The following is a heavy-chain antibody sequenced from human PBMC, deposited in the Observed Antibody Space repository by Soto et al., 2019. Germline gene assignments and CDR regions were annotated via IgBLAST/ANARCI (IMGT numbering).Heavy chain of an antibody. V-gene: IGHV1-8*01. Sequence: ASVKVSCKASGYTFTSYDINWVRQATGQGLEWMGWMNPNSGNTGYAQKFQGRVTMTRNTSISTAYMELSSLRSEDTAVYYCARARFRYYDFWSDANNDAFDIWGQGTMVTVSS. CDR2: MNPNSGNT. CDR1: GYTFTSYD. D-gene: IGHD3-3*01. J-gene: IGHJ3*02. CDR3: ARARFRYYDFWSDANNDAFDI.